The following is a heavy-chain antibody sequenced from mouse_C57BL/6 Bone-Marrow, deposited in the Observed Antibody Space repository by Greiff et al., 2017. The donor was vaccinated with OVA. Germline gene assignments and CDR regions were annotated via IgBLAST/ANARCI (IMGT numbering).Heavy chain of an antibody. CDR2: IDPSDSYT. J-gene: IGHJ2*01. V-gene: IGHV1-69*01. Sequence: QVHVKQPGAELVMPGASVKLSCTASGYNFTSYWMHWVKQRPGQGLEWIGEIDPSDSYTNYNQKFKGKATLAVNKSSSTAYMQLSSLASEDAAVYCGARTRFYFGYWGQGTTLTVSA. CDR3: ARTRFYFGY. CDR1: GYNFTSYW.